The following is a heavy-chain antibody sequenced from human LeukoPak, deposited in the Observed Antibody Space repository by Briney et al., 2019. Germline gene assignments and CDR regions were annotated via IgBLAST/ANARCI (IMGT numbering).Heavy chain of an antibody. CDR3: ARAAYDVRLDY. V-gene: IGHV4-34*01. J-gene: IGHJ4*02. Sequence: PSETLSLTCAVYGGSFSGYYWSWIRQPPGKGLEWIGEINHSGSTNYNPSLKSRVTISVDTSKNQFSLKLSSVTAADTAVYYCARAAYDVRLDYWGQGTLVTVSS. D-gene: IGHD1-1*01. CDR1: GGSFSGYY. CDR2: INHSGST.